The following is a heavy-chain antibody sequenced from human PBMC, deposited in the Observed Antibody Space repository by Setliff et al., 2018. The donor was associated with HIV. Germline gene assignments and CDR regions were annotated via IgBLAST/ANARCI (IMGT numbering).Heavy chain of an antibody. CDR1: GYSISSGYY. CDR2: IHQSGST. D-gene: IGHD2-15*01. J-gene: IGHJ2*01. CDR3: ARVRYCSGISCYGYFDL. Sequence: SETLSLTCAVSGYSISSGYYWGWIRQPPGRGLEWIGSIHQSGSTYYNPSLKSRVTISVDTSKNQFSLNLSSVTAADTAVYYCARVRYCSGISCYGYFDLWGRGTLVTVSS. V-gene: IGHV4-38-2*01.